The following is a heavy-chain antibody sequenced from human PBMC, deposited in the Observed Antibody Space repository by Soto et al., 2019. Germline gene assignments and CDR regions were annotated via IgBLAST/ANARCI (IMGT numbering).Heavy chain of an antibody. J-gene: IGHJ6*02. CDR3: ARGGRMSYYYYGMDV. D-gene: IGHD2-8*01. CDR1: GFTFSSYA. CDR2: ISYDGSNK. Sequence: QVQLVESGGGVVQPGRSLRLSCAASGFTFSSYAMHWVRQAPGKGLEWVAVISYDGSNKYYADSVKGRFTISRDNSKNTLYLQMNSLRAEDRAVYYCARGGRMSYYYYGMDVWGQGTTVTVSS. V-gene: IGHV3-30-3*01.